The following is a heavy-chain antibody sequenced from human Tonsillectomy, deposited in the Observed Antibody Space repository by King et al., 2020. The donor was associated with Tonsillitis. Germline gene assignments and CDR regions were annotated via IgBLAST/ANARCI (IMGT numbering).Heavy chain of an antibody. Sequence: VQLVESGGGLVQPGGSLRLSCAASGFTFSSYWMHWVRQAPGKGLVWVSRINSDGSNTNYADSVKGRFTISRDNAKNTLYLQMNSLRAEDTGVYYCARVVGGNHDSSGFYQYHYYAMDGGGQGTTVTVSS. CDR2: INSDGSNT. CDR1: GFTFSSYW. V-gene: IGHV3-74*01. D-gene: IGHD3-22*01. CDR3: ARVVGGNHDSSGFYQYHYYAMDG. J-gene: IGHJ6*02.